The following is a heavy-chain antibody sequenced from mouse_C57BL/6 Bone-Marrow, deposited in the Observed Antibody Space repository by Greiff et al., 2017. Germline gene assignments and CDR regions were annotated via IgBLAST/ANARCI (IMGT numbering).Heavy chain of an antibody. D-gene: IGHD1-1*01. Sequence: QVQLQQSDAELVKPGASVKISCKVSGYTFTDHTIHWMKQRPEQGLEWIGYIYPRDGSTKYNEKFKGKATLTADKSSSTAYMQLNSLTSEDSAVYFCARRIYYYGSSRYLDYWGQGTTLTVSS. CDR1: GYTFTDHT. V-gene: IGHV1-78*01. CDR3: ARRIYYYGSSRYLDY. J-gene: IGHJ2*01. CDR2: IYPRDGST.